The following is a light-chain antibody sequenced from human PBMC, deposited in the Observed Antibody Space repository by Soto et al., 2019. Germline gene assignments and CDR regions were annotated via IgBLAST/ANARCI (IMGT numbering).Light chain of an antibody. Sequence: DIQMTQSPSSLSASVGDRFTITCQASQDITNYLNWYQQKPGRAPRLLLYDASSLETGVPSRFSGSGSGTDFTFTISSLQPDDFATYYCQQYNSYWTFGQGTKVDIK. CDR1: QDITNY. J-gene: IGKJ1*01. CDR2: DAS. V-gene: IGKV1-33*01. CDR3: QQYNSYWT.